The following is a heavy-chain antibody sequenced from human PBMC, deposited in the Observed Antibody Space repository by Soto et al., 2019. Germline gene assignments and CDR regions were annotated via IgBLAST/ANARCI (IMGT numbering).Heavy chain of an antibody. CDR2: INSGGST. Sequence: GGSLRLSCAASGFTVSSNYMSWVRQAPGEGLEWVSVINSGGSTYYADSVKGRFTISRHNSKNTLYLQMNSLRAEDTAVYYCAREIDFWSGYGTYSYYMDVWGTGTTVTVSS. CDR1: GFTVSSNY. J-gene: IGHJ6*03. V-gene: IGHV3-53*04. CDR3: AREIDFWSGYGTYSYYMDV. D-gene: IGHD3-3*01.